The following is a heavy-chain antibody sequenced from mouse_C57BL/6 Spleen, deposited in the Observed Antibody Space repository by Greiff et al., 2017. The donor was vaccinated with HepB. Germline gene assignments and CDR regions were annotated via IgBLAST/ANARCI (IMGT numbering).Heavy chain of an antibody. CDR3: ARGGNYLTYYFDY. CDR2: IDPEDGET. V-gene: IGHV14-2*01. D-gene: IGHD2-1*01. Sequence: EVQLQESGAELVKPGASVKLSCTASGFNIKDYYMHWVKQRTEQGLEWIGRIDPEDGETKYAPEFQGKATITADTSSNTAYLQLSSLTSEDTAVYYCARGGNYLTYYFDYWGQGTTLTVSS. CDR1: GFNIKDYY. J-gene: IGHJ2*01.